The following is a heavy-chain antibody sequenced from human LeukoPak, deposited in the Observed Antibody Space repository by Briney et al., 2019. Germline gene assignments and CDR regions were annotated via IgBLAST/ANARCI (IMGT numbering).Heavy chain of an antibody. Sequence: PGGSLRLSCAASGFTFSSYAMSWARQAPGKGLEWVSAISGSGGSTYYADSVKGRFTISRDNSKNTLYLQMNSLRAEDTAVYYCAKDSMIVVVITSLLDYWGQGTLVTVSS. V-gene: IGHV3-23*01. D-gene: IGHD3-22*01. J-gene: IGHJ4*02. CDR1: GFTFSSYA. CDR3: AKDSMIVVVITSLLDY. CDR2: ISGSGGST.